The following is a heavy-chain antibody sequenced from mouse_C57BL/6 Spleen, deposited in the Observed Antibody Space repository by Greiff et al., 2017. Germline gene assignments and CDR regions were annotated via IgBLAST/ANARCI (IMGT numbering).Heavy chain of an antibody. Sequence: DVKLVESGGGLVKPGGSLKLSCAASGFTFSSYAMSWVRQTPEKRLEWVATISDGGSYTYYPDNVKGRFTISRDNAKNNLYLQMSHLKSEDTAMYYCARDERLSYFDYWGQGTTLTVSS. J-gene: IGHJ2*01. V-gene: IGHV5-4*01. CDR1: GFTFSSYA. CDR3: ARDERLSYFDY. CDR2: ISDGGSYT. D-gene: IGHD3-2*02.